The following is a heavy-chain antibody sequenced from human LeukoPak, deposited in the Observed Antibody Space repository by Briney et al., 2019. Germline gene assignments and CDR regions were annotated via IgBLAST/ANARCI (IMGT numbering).Heavy chain of an antibody. CDR2: INTNTGNP. Sequence: GASVKVSCKASGYTFTSYAMNWVRQAPGQGLEWMGWINTNTGNPTYAQGFTGRFVFSLDTSVSTAYLQISSLKAEDTAVYYCARELWFGELSYYYYGMDVWGQGTTVTVSS. CDR1: GYTFTSYA. V-gene: IGHV7-4-1*02. J-gene: IGHJ6*02. CDR3: ARELWFGELSYYYYGMDV. D-gene: IGHD3-10*01.